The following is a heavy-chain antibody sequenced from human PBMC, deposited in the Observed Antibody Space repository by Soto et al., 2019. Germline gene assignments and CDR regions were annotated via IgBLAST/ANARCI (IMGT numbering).Heavy chain of an antibody. Sequence: GGSLRLSCAASGFNLNNYAMHWVRQAPGKGLEWVAVVTFDGSRTYYADSVKGRFTISRDSSNNTVSLQMNSLTNEDTAVYYCAKAGWGGDYYYGLDVWGQGTTVTVSS. CDR3: AKAGWGGDYYYGLDV. V-gene: IGHV3-30*18. CDR2: VTFDGSRT. CDR1: GFNLNNYA. J-gene: IGHJ6*02. D-gene: IGHD2-21*01.